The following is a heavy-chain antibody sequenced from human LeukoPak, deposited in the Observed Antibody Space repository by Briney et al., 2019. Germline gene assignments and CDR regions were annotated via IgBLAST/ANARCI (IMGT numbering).Heavy chain of an antibody. V-gene: IGHV3-23*01. CDR3: ARARPWDSSRSYYFGMDV. Sequence: GGSLRLSCEASGFTFSSYAIRWVRQAPGTGLEWVSSIPGSSGATYYADSVRGRFSISRDSSKNTVYLQMNSLRDEDTAVYYCARARPWDSSRSYYFGMDVWGHGTTVTVSS. CDR2: IPGSSGAT. CDR1: GFTFSSYA. J-gene: IGHJ6*02. D-gene: IGHD6-13*01.